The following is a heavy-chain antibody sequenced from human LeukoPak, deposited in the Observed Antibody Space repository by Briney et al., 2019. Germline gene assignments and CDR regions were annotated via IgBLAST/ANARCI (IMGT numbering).Heavy chain of an antibody. D-gene: IGHD3-10*01. CDR3: AKETSGFGELNWFDP. CDR2: ISGSGGST. Sequence: PGGSLRLSCAASGFTFSSYAMSWVRQAPGKGLEWVSAISGSGGSTYYADSVKGRFTISRDNPKNTLYLQMNSLRAEDTAVYYCAKETSGFGELNWFDPWGQGTLVTVSS. CDR1: GFTFSSYA. V-gene: IGHV3-23*01. J-gene: IGHJ5*02.